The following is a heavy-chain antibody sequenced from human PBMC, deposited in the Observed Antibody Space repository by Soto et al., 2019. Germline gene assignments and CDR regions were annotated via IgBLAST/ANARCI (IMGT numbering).Heavy chain of an antibody. V-gene: IGHV4-31*03. D-gene: IGHD3-3*01. CDR3: ARDTRKYYDFWSGYAKTDRFVSNCFDP. CDR2: IYYSGST. CDR1: GGSISSGGYY. Sequence: PSETLSLTCTVSGGSISSGGYYWSWIRQHPGKGLEWIGYIYYSGSTYYNPSLKSRVTISVDTSKNQFSLKLSSVTAADTAVYYCARDTRKYYDFWSGYAKTDRFVSNCFDPWGQGTLVTVSS. J-gene: IGHJ5*02.